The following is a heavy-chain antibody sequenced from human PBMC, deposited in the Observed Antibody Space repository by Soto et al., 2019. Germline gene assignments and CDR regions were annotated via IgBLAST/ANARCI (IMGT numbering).Heavy chain of an antibody. V-gene: IGHV1-46*01. CDR1: GYLFTAYS. J-gene: IGHJ1*01. D-gene: IGHD2-15*01. CDR3: AREENCSGGTCYSEYFHR. CDR2: VNPSGGST. Sequence: GASVKVSCKASGYLFTAYSMHWVRLAPGQGLEWMGVVNPSGGSTKYAQNFQGRVTMTRDTSTTTIYMELSILRSDDTAIYYCAREENCSGGTCYSEYFHRWGPGTLVTVSS.